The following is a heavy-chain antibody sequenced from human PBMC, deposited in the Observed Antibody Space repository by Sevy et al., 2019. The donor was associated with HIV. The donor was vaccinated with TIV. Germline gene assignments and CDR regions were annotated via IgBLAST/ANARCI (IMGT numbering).Heavy chain of an antibody. CDR2: ISGSGGST. Sequence: GGSLRLSCAASGFTCSSYAMSWVRQAPGKGLEWVSAISGSGGSTYYADSVKGRFTISRDNSKNTLYLQMNSLRAEDTAVYYCAKDRDGDWDYFDYWGQGTLVTVSS. V-gene: IGHV3-23*01. J-gene: IGHJ4*02. CDR3: AKDRDGDWDYFDY. CDR1: GFTCSSYA. D-gene: IGHD2-21*02.